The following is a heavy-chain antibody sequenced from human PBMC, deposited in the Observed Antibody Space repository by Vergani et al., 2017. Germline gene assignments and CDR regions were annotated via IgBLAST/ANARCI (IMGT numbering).Heavy chain of an antibody. CDR2: IYYSGST. Sequence: QVQLQESGPGLVKPSETLSLTCTVSGGSVSSGSYYWSWIRQSPGKGLEWIGNIYYSGSTNYNPSLKRRVTISVDTSKNQFSLKLRSVTAADTAVYYCARERVLYADYYYMDVWGKGTTVTVSS. V-gene: IGHV4-61*01. CDR3: ARERVLYADYYYMDV. D-gene: IGHD2-8*01. J-gene: IGHJ6*03. CDR1: GGSVSSGSYY.